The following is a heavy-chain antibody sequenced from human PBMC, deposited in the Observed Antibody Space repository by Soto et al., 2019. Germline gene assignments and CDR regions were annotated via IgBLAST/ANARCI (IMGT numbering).Heavy chain of an antibody. CDR2: ISGSGGST. J-gene: IGHJ6*02. D-gene: IGHD2-8*02. CDR1: GFTFSSYA. V-gene: IGHV3-23*01. CDR3: AKSFDPMPGGGMDV. Sequence: PGGSLRLSCAASGFTFSSYAMSWVRQAPGKGLEWVSAISGSGGSTYYADSVKGRFTISRDNSKNTLYLQMNSLRAEDTAVYYCAKSFDPMPGGGMDVWGQWTTVTVSS.